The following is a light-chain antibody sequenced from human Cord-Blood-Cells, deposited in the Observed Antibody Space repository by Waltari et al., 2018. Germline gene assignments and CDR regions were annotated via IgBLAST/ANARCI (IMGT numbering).Light chain of an antibody. CDR1: SRDVGSYTL. CDR3: CSYAGSSTWV. V-gene: IGLV2-23*01. CDR2: EGS. J-gene: IGLJ3*02. Sequence: QSALTQPASVSGSPGQSLTISCTGTSRDVGSYTLVSWYHQPPGKATKLMIYEGSKRASGVSNRFSGSKSGNKASLTIYGLQAEDEADYYCCSYAGSSTWVFGGGTKLTVL.